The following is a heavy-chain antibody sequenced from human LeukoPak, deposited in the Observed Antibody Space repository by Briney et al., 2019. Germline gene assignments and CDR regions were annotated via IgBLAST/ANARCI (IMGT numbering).Heavy chain of an antibody. J-gene: IGHJ4*02. Sequence: GGSLRLSCAASGFTFSSYSMNWVRQAPGKGLEWVSYISSSSSTIYYADSVKGRFTISRDNAKNSLYLQMNSLRAEDTAVYYCARGRGDYYDSSGHIPTFDYWGQGTLVTVSS. CDR2: ISSSSSTI. D-gene: IGHD3-22*01. CDR1: GFTFSSYS. V-gene: IGHV3-48*01. CDR3: ARGRGDYYDSSGHIPTFDY.